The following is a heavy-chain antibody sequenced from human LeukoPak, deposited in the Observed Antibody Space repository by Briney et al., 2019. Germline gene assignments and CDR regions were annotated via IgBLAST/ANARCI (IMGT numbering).Heavy chain of an antibody. Sequence: SGTLSLTCTVSGASISSYYWSWIRQPPGKGLEWIGYIYYSGSTNYNPSLKSRITISVDTSKNQFSLKLSSVTAADTAVYYCARGHTTYDFWSGYYRAGSTLWWFDPWGQGTLVTVSS. J-gene: IGHJ5*02. CDR1: GASISSYY. V-gene: IGHV4-59*01. D-gene: IGHD3-3*01. CDR2: IYYSGST. CDR3: ARGHTTYDFWSGYYRAGSTLWWFDP.